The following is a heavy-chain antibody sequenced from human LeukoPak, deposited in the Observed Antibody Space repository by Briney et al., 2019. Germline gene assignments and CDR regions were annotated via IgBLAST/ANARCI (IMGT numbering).Heavy chain of an antibody. CDR3: ARMVRGGGFDY. J-gene: IGHJ4*02. Sequence: SETLSLTCAVYGGSFSGYYWSWIRQPPGKGLEWIGEINHSGSTNYNPSLKSRVTISVDTSENQFSLKLSSVTAADTAVYYCARMVRGGGFDYWGQGTLVTVSS. D-gene: IGHD3-10*01. CDR2: INHSGST. V-gene: IGHV4-34*01. CDR1: GGSFSGYY.